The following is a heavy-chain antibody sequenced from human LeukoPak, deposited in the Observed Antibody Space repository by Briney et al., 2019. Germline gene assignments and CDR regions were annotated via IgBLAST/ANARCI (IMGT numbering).Heavy chain of an antibody. V-gene: IGHV3-15*04. Sequence: PRGSLRLSCAASGFTFSNAWMSWVRQAPGKGLEWVGRTESKSDGGTTDYAAPVKGRFTISRDDSKNTLYLPMNSLKTEDTAVYYCTTDRDPLKYYDFWSGYVYWGQGTLVTVSS. J-gene: IGHJ4*02. D-gene: IGHD3-3*01. CDR2: TESKSDGGTT. CDR3: TTDRDPLKYYDFWSGYVY. CDR1: GFTFSNAW.